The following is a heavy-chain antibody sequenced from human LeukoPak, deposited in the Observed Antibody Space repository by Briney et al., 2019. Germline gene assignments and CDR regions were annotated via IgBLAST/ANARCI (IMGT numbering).Heavy chain of an antibody. CDR2: ISGSGINT. CDR1: GFTFRSSA. V-gene: IGHV3-23*01. Sequence: GGSLRLSCAASGFTFRSSAMSWVRQAPGKGLEWVSGISGSGINTDYADSVKGRFTISRDNAKSSLYLQMNSLRAEDTAVYYCARDYNLGQGTLITVSS. J-gene: IGHJ4*02. CDR3: ARDYN.